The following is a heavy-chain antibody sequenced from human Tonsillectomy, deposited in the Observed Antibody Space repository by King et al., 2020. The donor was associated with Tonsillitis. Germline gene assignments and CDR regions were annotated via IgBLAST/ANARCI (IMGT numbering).Heavy chain of an antibody. J-gene: IGHJ4*02. CDR2: ISYDGGKR. Sequence: VQLVESGGGVVQPGRSLRLSCAASGFTLGSYSMHWVRQAPGKGLEWVAVISYDGGKRYYADSVKGRFTISRDNSNNTLYLQMSSLRAEDTAVYYCVRDYYYTSESFYTPFDSWGQGNLVSVSS. CDR1: GFTLGSYS. V-gene: IGHV3-30-3*01. D-gene: IGHD3-10*01. CDR3: VRDYYYTSESFYTPFDS.